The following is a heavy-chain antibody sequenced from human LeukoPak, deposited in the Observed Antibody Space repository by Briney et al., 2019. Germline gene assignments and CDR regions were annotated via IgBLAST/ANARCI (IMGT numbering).Heavy chain of an antibody. J-gene: IGHJ4*02. CDR1: GFTFSSYA. CDR2: ISGSGGST. D-gene: IGHD6-6*01. Sequence: SGGSLRLSCAASGFTFSSYAMSWVRQAPGKGLEWVSAISGSGGSTYYADSVKGRFTISRDNSKNTLYLQMNSLRAEDTAVYYCAKGQYSSQSYYFDYWGQGTKVTVSS. V-gene: IGHV3-23*01. CDR3: AKGQYSSQSYYFDY.